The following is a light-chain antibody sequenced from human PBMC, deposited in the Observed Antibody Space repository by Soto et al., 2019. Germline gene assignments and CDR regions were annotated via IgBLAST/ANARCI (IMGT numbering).Light chain of an antibody. CDR2: WAS. CDR3: QQYYSTPPYT. CDR1: QSVLYSSNNKNY. J-gene: IGKJ2*01. Sequence: DIVMTQSPDSLAVSLGERATINCKSSQSVLYSSNNKNYLAWYQQKPGQPPKVLIYWASTRESGVPERFSGSGSGTDFTLTISSLQAEDVAVYYCQQYYSTPPYTFGKGTKLEIK. V-gene: IGKV4-1*01.